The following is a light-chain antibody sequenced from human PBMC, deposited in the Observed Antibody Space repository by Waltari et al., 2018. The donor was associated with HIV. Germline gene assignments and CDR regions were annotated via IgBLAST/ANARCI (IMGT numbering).Light chain of an antibody. Sequence: QSALTQPASVSGSPGQSITISCTGTSTDVSFYNYVSWYQLHPGKAPKLIIYEVNNRPSGVSNRFSGSKSGNTASLTISGLQADDEADYYCRSYTTNSTPVVFGGGTKLTVL. CDR1: STDVSFYNY. CDR3: RSYTTNSTPVV. CDR2: EVN. J-gene: IGLJ2*01. V-gene: IGLV2-14*01.